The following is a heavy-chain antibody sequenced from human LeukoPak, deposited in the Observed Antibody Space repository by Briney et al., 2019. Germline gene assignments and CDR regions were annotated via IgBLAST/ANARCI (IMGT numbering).Heavy chain of an antibody. CDR1: GFTISNYA. CDR3: ARGGGLDV. D-gene: IGHD3-16*01. J-gene: IGHJ6*02. V-gene: IGHV3-7*03. CDR2: INHNGNVN. Sequence: PGGSLRLSCAASGFTISNYAMSWARQAPGKGLEWVASINHNGNVNYYVDSVKGRFTISRDNAKNSLYLQMSNLRAEDTAVYFCARGGGLDVWGQGATVTVSS.